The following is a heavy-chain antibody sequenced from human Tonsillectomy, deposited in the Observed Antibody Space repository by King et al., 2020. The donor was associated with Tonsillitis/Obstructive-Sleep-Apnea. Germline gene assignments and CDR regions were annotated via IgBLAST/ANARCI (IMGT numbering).Heavy chain of an antibody. Sequence: VTLKESGPALVKPPQTLTLTCTFSGFSLSTSGMCVSWIRQPPGKALEWLARIDWDDDKYYSTSLKTRLTISKDTSKDQVVLTMTNMDPVDTATYYCARIGATAVDAFDIWGQGTMVTVSS. CDR3: ARIGATAVDAFDI. V-gene: IGHV2-70*11. CDR2: IDWDDDK. J-gene: IGHJ3*02. CDR1: GFSLSTSGMC.